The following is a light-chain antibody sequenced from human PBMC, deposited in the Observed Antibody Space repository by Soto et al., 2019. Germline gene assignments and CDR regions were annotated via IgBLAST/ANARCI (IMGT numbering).Light chain of an antibody. Sequence: QSALTQPASVSGSPGQSITISCSGTSSDVGRYNYVSWYQQHPGKAPKLMIYEVNNRPSGVSHRFSGSKSGNTASLTISGLQSEDEADYYCTSYTSSNTYVFGSGTKLTVL. V-gene: IGLV2-14*01. CDR2: EVN. CDR1: SSDVGRYNY. J-gene: IGLJ1*01. CDR3: TSYTSSNTYV.